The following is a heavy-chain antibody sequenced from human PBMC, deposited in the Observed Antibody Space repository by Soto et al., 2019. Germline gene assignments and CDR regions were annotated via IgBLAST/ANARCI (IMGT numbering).Heavy chain of an antibody. J-gene: IGHJ4*02. D-gene: IGHD3-10*01. CDR3: ARGVYGAYLDY. Sequence: TSETLSLTCTVSGDSMTKNYRSWSMTNYYYWSWIRQTPGKGLEWIGYVESSGRTEYKPSLASRVTLSLDSSQNQFSLTLRSVTTADRALHLCARGVYGAYLDYWGQGIPVTVSS. V-gene: IGHV4-61*08. CDR1: GDSMTKNYRSWSMTNYYY. CDR2: VESSGRT.